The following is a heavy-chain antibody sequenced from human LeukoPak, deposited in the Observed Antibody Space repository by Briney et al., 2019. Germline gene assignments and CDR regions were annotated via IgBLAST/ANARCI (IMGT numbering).Heavy chain of an antibody. CDR1: GGSISSGSYY. J-gene: IGHJ4*02. CDR2: IYTSGST. V-gene: IGHV4-61*02. Sequence: PSETLSLLCTVSGGSISSGSYYWSWIRQPAGKGLEWIGRIYTSGSTNYNPSLKSRVTISVDTSKNQFSLKLSSVTAADTAVYYCARERVAATNGFDYWDQGTLVTASS. CDR3: ARERVAATNGFDY. D-gene: IGHD2-15*01.